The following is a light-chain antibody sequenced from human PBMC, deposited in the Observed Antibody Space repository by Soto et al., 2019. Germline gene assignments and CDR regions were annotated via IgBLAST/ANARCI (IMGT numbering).Light chain of an antibody. CDR2: GAS. CDR1: QSVASN. CDR3: QQYHNWPPQYT. V-gene: IGKV3-15*01. Sequence: EIVRTQSPASLTVSPGDVATLSCWASQSVASNVAWYQQKPGQGPRLLIHGASTRAAGVPARFSRSGSGTDFTLTINSLHSEDFAVYYCQQYHNWPPQYTFGQGTKLQIK. J-gene: IGKJ2*01.